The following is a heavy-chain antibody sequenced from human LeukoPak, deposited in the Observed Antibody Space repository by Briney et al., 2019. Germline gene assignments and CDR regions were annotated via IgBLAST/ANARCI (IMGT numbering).Heavy chain of an antibody. Sequence: SETLSLTCTVSGGSISRTTYDWGWIRQPPGKGLEWIGEINHSGSTNYNPSLKSRVTISVDTSKNQFSLKLSSVTAADTAVYYCARGASSSGSYVQHWGQGTLVTVSS. CDR3: ARGASSSGSYVQH. V-gene: IGHV4-39*07. CDR2: INHSGST. J-gene: IGHJ1*01. D-gene: IGHD1-26*01. CDR1: GGSISRTTYD.